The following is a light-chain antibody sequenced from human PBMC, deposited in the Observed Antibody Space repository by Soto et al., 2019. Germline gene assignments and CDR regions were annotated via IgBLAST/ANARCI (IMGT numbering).Light chain of an antibody. Sequence: EIVMTQTPVTLSVSPGERATFSCRASQSVSSSYLAWYQQKPGQAPRLLIYGASSRATGIPDRFSGSGSGTNFTLTISRLEPEDFAVYYCHQYGSSPRTFGQGNKV. CDR2: GAS. CDR1: QSVSSSY. CDR3: HQYGSSPRT. V-gene: IGKV3-20*01. J-gene: IGKJ1*01.